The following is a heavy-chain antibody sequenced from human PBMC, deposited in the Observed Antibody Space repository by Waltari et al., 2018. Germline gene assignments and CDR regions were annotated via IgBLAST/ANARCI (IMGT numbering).Heavy chain of an antibody. CDR2: ITWNAVNV. D-gene: IGHD3-3*01. CDR1: GFNFDDYA. CDR3: ARGGPTWNYYFHMDV. V-gene: IGHV3-9*03. Sequence: EVQLVESGGDLVQPGGSLRLSCAASGFNFDDYAMHWVRQAPGKGLEGVSFITWNAVNVAYADSVKGRFTISRDNTRNSLYLQMNSLRADDMALYYCARGGPTWNYYFHMDVWGKGTTVTVSS. J-gene: IGHJ6*03.